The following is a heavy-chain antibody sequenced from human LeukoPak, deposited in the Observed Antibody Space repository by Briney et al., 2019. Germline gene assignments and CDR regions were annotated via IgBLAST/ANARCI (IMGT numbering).Heavy chain of an antibody. V-gene: IGHV4-59*01. Sequence: SETLSLTCTVSGGSISNYHWSWIRQPPGKGLEWIGYVYYTGSTKYNPSLKSRLTISVDTSKNQFSLRLSSVTAADTAVYYCARAVGYGYSDYWGQGTLVTVSP. CDR3: ARAVGYGYSDY. D-gene: IGHD3-22*01. CDR2: VYYTGST. CDR1: GGSISNYH. J-gene: IGHJ4*02.